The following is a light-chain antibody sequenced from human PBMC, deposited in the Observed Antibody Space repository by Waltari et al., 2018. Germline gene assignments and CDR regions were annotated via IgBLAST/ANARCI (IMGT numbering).Light chain of an antibody. CDR3: RQRYSTPLT. V-gene: IGKV1-39*01. Sequence: DIQMTQSPSSLSASVGDRVTITCRPSQSITSYLNWYQHKTGKAPKLLLYAASSLQSGVPPRFCGSRSGTEFTLTISSRQPDDFATYYCRQRYSTPLTIVGGTKVVIK. CDR2: AAS. CDR1: QSITSY. J-gene: IGKJ4*02.